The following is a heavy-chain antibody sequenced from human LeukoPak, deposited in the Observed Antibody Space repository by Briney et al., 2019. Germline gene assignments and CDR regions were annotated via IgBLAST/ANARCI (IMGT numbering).Heavy chain of an antibody. CDR1: GFTLSSYE. Sequence: GGSLRLSCAASGFTLSSYEMNWVRLAPGKGLEWISYISRTGNSIYYADSVKGRFTISRDSAKNSLYLQMNSLRAEDTALYFCAKYYYDSCRQGMDVWGQGTTVTVSS. V-gene: IGHV3-48*03. CDR3: AKYYYDSCRQGMDV. CDR2: ISRTGNSI. D-gene: IGHD3-22*01. J-gene: IGHJ6*02.